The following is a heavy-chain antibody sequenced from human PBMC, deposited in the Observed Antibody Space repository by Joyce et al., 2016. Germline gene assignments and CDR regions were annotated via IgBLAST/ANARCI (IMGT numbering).Heavy chain of an antibody. J-gene: IGHJ2*01. CDR3: ARRTVTGNTYWFFDL. D-gene: IGHD4-17*01. CDR2: IYYVGSI. Sequence: QVQLQESGPGLVKPSETLSLTCTVSGGSISSYYWTWIRQPPGKGLEWIGYIYYVGSINYNPSLKRRVTISVDASKNQVSLKLKSVTAADTAVYYCARRTVTGNTYWFFDLWGRGALVTVSS. V-gene: IGHV4-59*08. CDR1: GGSISSYY.